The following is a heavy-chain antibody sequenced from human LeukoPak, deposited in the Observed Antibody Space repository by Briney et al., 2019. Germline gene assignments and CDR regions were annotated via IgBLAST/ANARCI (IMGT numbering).Heavy chain of an antibody. CDR3: AREDGSYSL. Sequence: KPSETLSHTCAVYGGSFSGYYWSWIRQPPGKGLEWIGEINHSGSTNYNPSLKSRVTISVDTSKNQFSLKLSSVTAADTAVYYCAREDGSYSLWGQGTLVTVSS. D-gene: IGHD1-26*01. CDR2: INHSGST. J-gene: IGHJ4*02. V-gene: IGHV4-34*01. CDR1: GGSFSGYY.